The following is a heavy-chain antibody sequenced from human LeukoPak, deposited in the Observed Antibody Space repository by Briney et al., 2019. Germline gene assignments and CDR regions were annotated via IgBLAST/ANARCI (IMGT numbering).Heavy chain of an antibody. CDR2: INHSGST. V-gene: IGHV4-34*01. CDR1: GGSFSGYY. J-gene: IGHJ5*02. D-gene: IGHD1-26*01. CDR3: ARASYSIGYNWFDP. Sequence: SETLSLTCAVYGGSFSGYYWSWIRQPPGKGLEWIGEINHSGSTNYNPSLKSRVTISVDTSKNQFSLKLSSVTAADTAVYCCARASYSIGYNWFDPWGQGTLVTVSS.